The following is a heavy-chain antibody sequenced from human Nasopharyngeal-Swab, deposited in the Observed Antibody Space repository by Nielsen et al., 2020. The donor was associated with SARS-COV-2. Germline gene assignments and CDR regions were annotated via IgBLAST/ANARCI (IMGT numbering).Heavy chain of an antibody. J-gene: IGHJ3*02. CDR2: ISSSSSTI. Sequence: VRQAPGKGLEWVSYISSSSSTIYYADSVKGRFTISRDNAKNSLYLQMNSLRAEDTAVYYCARRGLYDYVWGSSTSDAFDTWGQGTMVTVSS. D-gene: IGHD3-16*01. CDR3: ARRGLYDYVWGSSTSDAFDT. V-gene: IGHV3-48*01.